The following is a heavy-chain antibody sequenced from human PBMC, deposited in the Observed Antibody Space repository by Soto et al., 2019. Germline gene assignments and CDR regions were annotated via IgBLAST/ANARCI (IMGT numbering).Heavy chain of an antibody. J-gene: IGHJ4*02. V-gene: IGHV1-3*01. CDR3: AKAPDYDSSGYYTPDY. CDR2: INVGNGYT. CDR1: GYTFTSSA. D-gene: IGHD3-22*01. Sequence: ASVKVCCKASGYTFTSSAMHFVRQAPGQWLEWMGRINVGNGYTKYSQKFQGRLTITSDTSASTAYMELSSLTSEDTAVYYCAKAPDYDSSGYYTPDYWGQGTLVTVSS.